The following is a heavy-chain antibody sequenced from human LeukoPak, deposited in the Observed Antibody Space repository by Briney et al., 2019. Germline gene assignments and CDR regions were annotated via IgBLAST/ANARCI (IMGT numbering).Heavy chain of an antibody. D-gene: IGHD3-22*01. CDR1: GFTFDDYA. CDR2: ISWNSGSI. CDR3: ARDLRYYDSSGYYPAF. Sequence: GGSLRLSCAASGFTFDDYAMHWVRQAPGKGLEWVSGISWNSGSIGYADSVKGRFTISRDNAKNSLYLQMNSLRAEDTAVYYCARDLRYYDSSGYYPAFGGQGTLVTVSS. V-gene: IGHV3-9*01. J-gene: IGHJ4*02.